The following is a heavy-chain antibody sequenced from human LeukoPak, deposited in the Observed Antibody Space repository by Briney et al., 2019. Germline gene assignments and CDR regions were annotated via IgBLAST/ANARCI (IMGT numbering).Heavy chain of an antibody. V-gene: IGHV3-21*01. CDR3: AKAPPLYYYDSSGYLHGDAFDI. CDR1: GFTFSNYS. D-gene: IGHD3-22*01. CDR2: ISSSSSYI. J-gene: IGHJ3*02. Sequence: GGSLRLSCAASGFTFSNYSMNWVRQAPGKGLEWVSSISSSSSYIYYADSVKGRFTISRDNSKNTLYLQMNSLRAEDTAVYYCAKAPPLYYYDSSGYLHGDAFDIWGQGTMVTVSS.